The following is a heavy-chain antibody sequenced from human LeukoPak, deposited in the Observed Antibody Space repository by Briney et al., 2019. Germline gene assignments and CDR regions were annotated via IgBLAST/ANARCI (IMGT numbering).Heavy chain of an antibody. J-gene: IGHJ3*02. V-gene: IGHV4-4*02. D-gene: IGHD3-3*01. CDR3: ARVRVSYDFWSGYYTDAFDI. Sequence: TSGTLSLTCAVSGGSISSSNWWSWVRQPPGKGLEWIGEIYHSGSTNYNPSLKSRVTISVDTSKNQFSLKLSSVTAADTAVYYCARVRVSYDFWSGYYTDAFDIWGQGTMVTVSS. CDR1: GGSISSSNW. CDR2: IYHSGST.